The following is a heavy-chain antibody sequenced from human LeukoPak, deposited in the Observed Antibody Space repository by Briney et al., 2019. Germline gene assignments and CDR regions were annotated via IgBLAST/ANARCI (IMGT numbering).Heavy chain of an antibody. J-gene: IGHJ6*02. CDR3: ARDLDVATAEDYKYGMDV. Sequence: ASVKVSCKASGYTFTGYYMHWVRQAPGQGLEWMGWINPNSGGTNYAQKFQGRVTMTRDTSISTAYMELSRLRSDDTAVYYCARDLDVATAEDYKYGMDVWGQGTTVTVSS. V-gene: IGHV1-2*02. CDR1: GYTFTGYY. D-gene: IGHD6-13*01. CDR2: INPNSGGT.